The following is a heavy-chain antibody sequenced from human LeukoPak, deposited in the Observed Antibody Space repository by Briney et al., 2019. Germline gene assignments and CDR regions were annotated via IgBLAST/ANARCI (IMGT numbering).Heavy chain of an antibody. Sequence: GGSLRLSCAASGFTFSSYSMNWVRQAPGKGLEWVSYISSSSTIYYADSVKGRFTISRDNAKNSLYLQMNSLRAEDTAVYYCAKTVYDSNSYYYDFDYWGQGTLVTVSS. J-gene: IGHJ4*02. CDR1: GFTFSSYS. D-gene: IGHD3-22*01. CDR3: AKTVYDSNSYYYDFDY. CDR2: ISSSSTI. V-gene: IGHV3-48*04.